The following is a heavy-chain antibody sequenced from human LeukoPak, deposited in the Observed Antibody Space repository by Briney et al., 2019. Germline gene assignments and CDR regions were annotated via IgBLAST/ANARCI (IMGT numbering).Heavy chain of an antibody. CDR2: ISVNGGAM. CDR1: GFTFSGYK. D-gene: IGHD6-13*01. V-gene: IGHV3-48*03. CDR3: ARKTDRLGAVGRDRYFDL. Sequence: GGSLRLSCTAPGFTFSGYKMTWVRQAPGKGLEWMSYISVNGGAMHYADSVRGRFTTSRDDAKNSLYLHMNSLRVEDTAIYYCARKTDRLGAVGRDRYFDLWGRGTLSTVSS. J-gene: IGHJ2*01.